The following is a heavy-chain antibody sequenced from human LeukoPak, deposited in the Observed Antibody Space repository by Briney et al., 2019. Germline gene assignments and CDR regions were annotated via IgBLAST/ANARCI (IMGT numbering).Heavy chain of an antibody. CDR3: ARPGVAARPDEFGY. V-gene: IGHV1-69*10. D-gene: IGHD6-6*01. CDR2: ITPTLDLA. CDR1: GSTFISYA. J-gene: IGHJ4*02. Sequence: ASVKVSCKASGSTFISYAISWVRQAPGQGLEWVGRITPTLDLAFYAQKFQGRVTLTADRSTSTAYLELTGLRSDHTAVYYCARPGVAARPDEFGYWGQGTLVTVSS.